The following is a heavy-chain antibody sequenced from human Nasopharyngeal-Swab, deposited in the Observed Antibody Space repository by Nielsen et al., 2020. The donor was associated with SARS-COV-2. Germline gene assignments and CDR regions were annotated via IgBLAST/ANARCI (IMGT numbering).Heavy chain of an antibody. CDR2: ISWDGGST. J-gene: IGHJ6*02. CDR1: GFTFDDYA. D-gene: IGHD6-13*01. V-gene: IGHV3-43D*03. Sequence: GESLKIPCAASGFTFDDYAMHWVRQAPGKGLEWVSLISWDGGSTYYADSVKGRFTISRDNSKNSLYLQMNSLRAEDTALYYCVGSSWSLYYYGMDVWGQGTTVTVSS. CDR3: VGSSWSLYYYGMDV.